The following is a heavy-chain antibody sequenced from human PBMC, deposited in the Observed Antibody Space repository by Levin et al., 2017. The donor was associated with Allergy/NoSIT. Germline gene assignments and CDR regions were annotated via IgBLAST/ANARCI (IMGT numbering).Heavy chain of an antibody. J-gene: IGHJ2*01. Sequence: ASVKVSCKASGYTFTSYYVHWVRQAPGQGLEWMGLIDPSGGSTSYAENFLGRVAMTMDTSTNTVYMELRSLRSEDTAVYYCARSREAEAGKYWYFDLWGRGNLISVSS. CDR3: ARSREAEAGKYWYFDL. CDR1: GYTFTSYY. CDR2: IDPSGGST. D-gene: IGHD6-19*01. V-gene: IGHV1-46*03.